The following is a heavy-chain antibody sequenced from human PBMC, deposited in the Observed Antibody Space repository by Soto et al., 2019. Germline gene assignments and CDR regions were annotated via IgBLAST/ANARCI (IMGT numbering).Heavy chain of an antibody. CDR2: ISAYNGNT. V-gene: IGHV1-18*01. Sequence: ASVKVSCKASGYTFTSYGISWVRQAPGQGLEWMGWISAYNGNTNYAQKLQGRVTMTTDTSTSTAYMELRSLRSDDTAVYYGARDRVDERLDGDYDAFDIWGQGTRVTVSS. D-gene: IGHD4-17*01. CDR1: GYTFTSYG. J-gene: IGHJ3*02. CDR3: ARDRVDERLDGDYDAFDI.